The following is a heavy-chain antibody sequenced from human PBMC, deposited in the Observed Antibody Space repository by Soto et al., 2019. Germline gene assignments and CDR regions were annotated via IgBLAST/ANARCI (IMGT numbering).Heavy chain of an antibody. J-gene: IGHJ6*02. CDR3: ATQSRYFYYYGMDV. CDR1: GFSLSTTGVN. V-gene: IGHV2-5*01. CDR2: IYWTDDK. Sequence: QITLKESGPTLVKPTQTLTLTCTFSGFSLSTTGVNINWIRQPPGKTLEWLALIYWTDDKRYSPSLKSRLTITKDTSKNQVVLTMINVDPVDTATYYCATQSRYFYYYGMDVWGQGTTVTVSS.